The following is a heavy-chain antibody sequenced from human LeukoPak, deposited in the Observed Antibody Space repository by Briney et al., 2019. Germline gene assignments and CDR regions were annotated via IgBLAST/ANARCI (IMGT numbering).Heavy chain of an antibody. Sequence: GGSLRLSCAASGSTFSSYWMSWVRQAPGKGLEWVANIKQDGSEKYYVDSVKGRFTISRDNAKNSLYLQMNSLRAEDTAVYYCARKGIAAAGYDYWGQGTLVTVSS. V-gene: IGHV3-7*01. CDR2: IKQDGSEK. CDR1: GSTFSSYW. CDR3: ARKGIAAAGYDY. D-gene: IGHD6-13*01. J-gene: IGHJ4*02.